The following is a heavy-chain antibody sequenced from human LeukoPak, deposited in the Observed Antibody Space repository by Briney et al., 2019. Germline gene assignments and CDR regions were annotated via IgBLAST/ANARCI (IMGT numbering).Heavy chain of an antibody. CDR1: GFTFSSYW. D-gene: IGHD3-3*01. J-gene: IGHJ3*02. V-gene: IGHV3-74*01. CDR2: INSDGSTT. CDR3: ARESFFAFQI. Sequence: GGSLRLSCAASGFTFSSYWMQWVRQAPGKGLVWVSRINSDGSTTSYADSVKGRFTISRDNAKNTLYLQMNSLGAEDTAVYYCARESFFAFQIWGQGTRVTVSS.